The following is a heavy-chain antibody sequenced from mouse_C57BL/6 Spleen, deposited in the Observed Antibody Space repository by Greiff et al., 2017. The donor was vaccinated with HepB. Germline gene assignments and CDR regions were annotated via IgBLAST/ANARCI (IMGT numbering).Heavy chain of an antibody. Sequence: EVQLVESGPGLVKPSQSLSLTCSVTGYSITSGYYWNWIRQFPGNKLEWMGYISYDGSNNYNPSLKNRISITRDTSKNQFFLKLNSVTTEDTATYYCARDNYGTQYYFDYWGQGTTLTVSS. D-gene: IGHD1-1*01. V-gene: IGHV3-6*01. J-gene: IGHJ2*01. CDR3: ARDNYGTQYYFDY. CDR2: ISYDGSN. CDR1: GYSITSGYY.